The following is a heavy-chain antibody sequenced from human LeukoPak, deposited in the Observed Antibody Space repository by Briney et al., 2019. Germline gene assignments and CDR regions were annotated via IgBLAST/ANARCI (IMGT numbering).Heavy chain of an antibody. V-gene: IGHV3-30*03. J-gene: IGHJ4*02. CDR2: ISNDGGYE. CDR3: ARGTAYYVNDY. CDR1: GFTFSDYG. Sequence: GRSLRLSCAASGFTFSDYGVHWVRQAPGKGLEWVAVISNDGGYEHYADSVKGRFTISRDNSKNSLYLQMNSLRAEDTAVYYCARGTAYYVNDYWGQGALVTVSS. D-gene: IGHD1-26*01.